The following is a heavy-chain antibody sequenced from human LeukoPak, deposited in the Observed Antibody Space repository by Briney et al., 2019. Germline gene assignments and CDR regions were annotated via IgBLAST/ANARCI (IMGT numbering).Heavy chain of an antibody. V-gene: IGHV3-20*04. CDR3: AIVKGSGSYRGRFPFD. CDR2: INWNGGST. CDR1: GLTFDDYG. J-gene: IGHJ4*02. D-gene: IGHD3-10*01. Sequence: GGSLRLSCAASGLTFDDYGMSWVRQAPGKGLEWVSGINWNGGSTDYADSVKGRFTISRDNAKNSLYLQMNSLRAEDTALYYCAIVKGSGSYRGRFPFDWGQGTLVTVSS.